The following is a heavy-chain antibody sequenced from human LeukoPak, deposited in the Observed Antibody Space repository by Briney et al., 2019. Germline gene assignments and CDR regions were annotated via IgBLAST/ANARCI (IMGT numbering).Heavy chain of an antibody. D-gene: IGHD3-22*01. J-gene: IGHJ4*02. CDR2: IKSKTDGGTT. V-gene: IGHV3-15*01. CDR1: GFTFSNAW. CDR3: TTDLSPIVLLGSSGYYSDY. Sequence: KAGGSLRLSCAASGFTFSNAWMSWVRQAPGKGLEWVGRIKSKTDGGTTDYAAPVKGRFTISRDDSKNTLYLQMNSLKTEDTAVYYCTTDLSPIVLLGSSGYYSDYWGQGTLVTVSS.